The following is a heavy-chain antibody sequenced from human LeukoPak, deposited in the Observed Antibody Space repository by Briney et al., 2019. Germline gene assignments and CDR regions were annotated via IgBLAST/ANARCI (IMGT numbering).Heavy chain of an antibody. J-gene: IGHJ5*02. D-gene: IGHD2-2*01. Sequence: PSETLSLTCAVYGGSFSGYYWSWIRQPPGKGLEWIGEINHSGSTNYNPSLKSRVTISVDTSKNQFSLKLSSVTAADTAVYYCARASILLGYCSSTSCKKNWFDPWGQGTLVTVSS. CDR3: ARASILLGYCSSTSCKKNWFDP. CDR1: GGSFSGYY. V-gene: IGHV4-34*01. CDR2: INHSGST.